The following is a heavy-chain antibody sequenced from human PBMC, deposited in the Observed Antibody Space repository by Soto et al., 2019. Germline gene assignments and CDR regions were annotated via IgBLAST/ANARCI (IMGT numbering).Heavy chain of an antibody. V-gene: IGHV3-23*01. CDR1: GFTFSSYA. D-gene: IGHD7-27*01. Sequence: GGSLRLSCAASGFTFSSYAMSWVRQAPGKGLEWVSAISGSDGSTYYADSVKGRFTISRDNSKNTLYLQMNSLRAEDTAVYYGAKRPGDNGGGHFDYWGQGTLVTVSS. CDR2: ISGSDGST. J-gene: IGHJ4*02. CDR3: AKRPGDNGGGHFDY.